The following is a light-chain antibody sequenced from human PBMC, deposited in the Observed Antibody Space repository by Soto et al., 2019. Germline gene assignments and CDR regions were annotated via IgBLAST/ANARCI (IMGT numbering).Light chain of an antibody. Sequence: DIVMTQSPDSLAVSLGERATINCKSSQSVFYSSNNKNYLAWYQQKPGQPPKLLIYWASTRASGVPDRFSGSGSGTDFTLTISSLQAEDVAVYYCQQYYTTPITFGQGTRLEIK. CDR2: WAS. CDR1: QSVFYSSNNKNY. J-gene: IGKJ5*01. V-gene: IGKV4-1*01. CDR3: QQYYTTPIT.